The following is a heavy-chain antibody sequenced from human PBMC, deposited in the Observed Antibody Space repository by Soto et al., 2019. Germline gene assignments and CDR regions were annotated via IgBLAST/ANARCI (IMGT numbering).Heavy chain of an antibody. CDR2: IYYSGST. Sequence: SETLSLTCTVSGGSVSSGSYYWSWIRQPPGKGLEWIGYIYYSGSTNYNPSLESRVTISVDTSKNQFSLKLSSVTAADTAVYYCARNGMITFGGVIALAEVDYWGQGTLVTVSS. J-gene: IGHJ4*02. V-gene: IGHV4-61*01. CDR3: ARNGMITFGGVIALAEVDY. CDR1: GGSVSSGSYY. D-gene: IGHD3-16*02.